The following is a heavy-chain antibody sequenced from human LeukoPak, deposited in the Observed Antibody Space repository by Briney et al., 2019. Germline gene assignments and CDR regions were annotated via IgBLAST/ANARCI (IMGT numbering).Heavy chain of an antibody. CDR3: VRGGIQVSGIDAFDI. Sequence: GGSLRLSCAASGFTFRNYDMHWVRQFPGRGLGWVSAIGIADDTHYPDSVKGRFTISRENAKNSLYLQMNSLRDGDTAVYYCVRGGIQVSGIDAFDIWGQGTMVTVSS. V-gene: IGHV3-13*01. CDR2: IGIADDT. J-gene: IGHJ3*02. D-gene: IGHD5/OR15-5a*01. CDR1: GFTFRNYD.